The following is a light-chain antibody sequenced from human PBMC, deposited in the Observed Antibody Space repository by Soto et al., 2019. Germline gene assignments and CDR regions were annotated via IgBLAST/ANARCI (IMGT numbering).Light chain of an antibody. V-gene: IGKV1-5*01. CDR1: QSISSW. CDR3: QHYNSYSEA. J-gene: IGKJ1*01. CDR2: DAS. Sequence: IRTNQSPATLSASVGYRDTITCRASQSISSWLAWYQQKPGKAPKLLIYDASSLESGVPSRFSGSGSGTEFTLTISSLQPDDFATYYCQHYNSYSEAFGQGTKVDIK.